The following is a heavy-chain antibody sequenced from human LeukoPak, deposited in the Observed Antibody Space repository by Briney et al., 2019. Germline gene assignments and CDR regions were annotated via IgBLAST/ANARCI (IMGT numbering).Heavy chain of an antibody. CDR1: GGSISSYY. J-gene: IGHJ6*03. CDR2: IYTSGST. CDR3: ARSPLLGSLEWLLGDYYYMDV. D-gene: IGHD3-3*01. V-gene: IGHV4-4*07. Sequence: SETLSLTCTVSGGSISSYYWSWIWQPAGKGLEWIGRIYTSGSTNYNPSLKSRVTMSVDTSKNQFSLKLSSVTAADTAVYYCARSPLLGSLEWLLGDYYYMDVWGKGTTVTVSS.